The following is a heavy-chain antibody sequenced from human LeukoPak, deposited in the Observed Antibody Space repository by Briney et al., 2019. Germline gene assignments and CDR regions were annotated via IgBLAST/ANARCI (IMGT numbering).Heavy chain of an antibody. J-gene: IGHJ5*02. D-gene: IGHD2-15*01. CDR1: GGSISSYY. CDR3: ARVGIKALFNWFDP. CDR2: IYYSGST. Sequence: PSETLSLTCTVSGGSISSYYWSWIRQPPGKGLEWIGYIYYSGSTNYNPSLKSRVTISVDTSKNQFSLKLSSVTAADTAVYYCARVGIKALFNWFDPWGRGTLVTVSS. V-gene: IGHV4-59*01.